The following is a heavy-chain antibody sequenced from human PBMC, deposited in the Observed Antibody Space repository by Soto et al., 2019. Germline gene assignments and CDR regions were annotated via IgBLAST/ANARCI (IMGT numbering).Heavy chain of an antibody. CDR2: INHSGST. CDR1: GGSFSGYY. D-gene: IGHD6-19*01. V-gene: IGHV4-34*01. Sequence: ASETLSLTCAVYGGSFSGYYWSWIRQPPGKGLEWIGEINHSGSTNYNPSLKSRVTISVDTSKNQFSLKLSSVTAADTAVYYCAKRIAVAAFLHWFDPWGPGNLVTVSS. J-gene: IGHJ5*02. CDR3: AKRIAVAAFLHWFDP.